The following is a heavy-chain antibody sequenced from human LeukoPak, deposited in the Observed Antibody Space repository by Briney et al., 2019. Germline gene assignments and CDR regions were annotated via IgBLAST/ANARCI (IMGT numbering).Heavy chain of an antibody. Sequence: ASVTVSCKAAGYFFTGYYLHWVRQAPGQGLEWMGWINPNSGGTNLAQNFQGRVIMTRDTSISAAYMELSGLRSDDTAVYYCARGGSSSLAFNICWYFDLWGRGTLVTVSS. CDR2: INPNSGGT. D-gene: IGHD6-13*01. CDR3: ARGGSSSLAFNICWYFDL. CDR1: GYFFTGYY. J-gene: IGHJ2*01. V-gene: IGHV1-2*02.